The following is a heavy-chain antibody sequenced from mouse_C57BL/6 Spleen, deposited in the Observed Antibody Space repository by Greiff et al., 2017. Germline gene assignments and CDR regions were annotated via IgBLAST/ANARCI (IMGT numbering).Heavy chain of an antibody. CDR1: GFNIQNTY. V-gene: IGHV14-3*01. J-gene: IGHJ2*01. CDR2: IDPANGNT. CDR3: ARNLYYFDY. Sequence: VQLQQSVAELVRPGASVKLSCTASGFNIQNTYMHWVKQRPEQGLEWIGRIDPANGNTKYAPKFQGKATITADTSSNTAYLQLSSLTSEDTAIYYCARNLYYFDYWGQGTTLTVSS.